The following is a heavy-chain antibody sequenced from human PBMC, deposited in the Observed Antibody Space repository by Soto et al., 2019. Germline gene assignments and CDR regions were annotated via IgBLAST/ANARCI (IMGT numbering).Heavy chain of an antibody. CDR1: GGTFSSYA. D-gene: IGHD2-15*01. J-gene: IGHJ4*02. CDR2: IIPIFGKA. Sequence: QVQLAQSGAEVKKPGSSVKVSCKASGGTFSSYAINWVRQAPGQGLEWMGGIIPIFGKANYAQKFQGRVTITADESTSTAYMELSSLRSEDTAVYYCARPTFNDCSGGSCYLFYWGQGTLVTVSS. CDR3: ARPTFNDCSGGSCYLFY. V-gene: IGHV1-69*12.